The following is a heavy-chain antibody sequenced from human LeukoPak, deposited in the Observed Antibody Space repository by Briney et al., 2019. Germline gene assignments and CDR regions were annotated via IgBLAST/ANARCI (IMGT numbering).Heavy chain of an antibody. CDR1: GGSISSYY. D-gene: IGHD3-16*01. Sequence: SETLSLTCTVSGGSISSYYWSWIRQPAGKGLEWIGRIYTSGSTNYNPSLKSRVTMSVDTSKNQFSLKLSSVTAADTAVYYCARVCPTSGLGRPVAFDIWGQGTMVAVSS. CDR3: ARVCPTSGLGRPVAFDI. CDR2: IYTSGST. J-gene: IGHJ3*02. V-gene: IGHV4-4*07.